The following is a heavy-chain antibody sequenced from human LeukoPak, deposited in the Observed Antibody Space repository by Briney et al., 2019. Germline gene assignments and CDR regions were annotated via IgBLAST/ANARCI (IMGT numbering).Heavy chain of an antibody. D-gene: IGHD6-13*01. CDR1: GFTFSSYG. CDR3: AKDRQQQLDLEY. J-gene: IGHJ4*02. CDR2: ISYDGSNK. Sequence: GGSLRLSCAASGFTFSSYGMHWVRQAPGKGLEWVAVISYDGSNKYYADSVKGRFTISRDNSKNTLYLQMNSLRAEDTAVYYCAKDRQQQLDLEYWGQGTLVTVSS. V-gene: IGHV3-30*18.